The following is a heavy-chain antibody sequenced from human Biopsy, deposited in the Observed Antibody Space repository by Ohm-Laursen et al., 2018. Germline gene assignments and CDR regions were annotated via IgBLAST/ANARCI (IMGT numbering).Heavy chain of an antibody. CDR1: GGSISSDY. CDR2: TYISGRT. V-gene: IGHV4-4*07. Sequence: SDTLSLTCTVSGGSISSDYWSWIRQPAGKGLEWIGRTYISGRTDYNPSLKSRVIVSVDTSMNQISLRLTSVTAADTGVYYCARATNSTGWPYYYFYGMDVWGQGTTVTVSS. CDR3: ARATNSTGWPYYYFYGMDV. D-gene: IGHD2/OR15-2a*01. J-gene: IGHJ6*02.